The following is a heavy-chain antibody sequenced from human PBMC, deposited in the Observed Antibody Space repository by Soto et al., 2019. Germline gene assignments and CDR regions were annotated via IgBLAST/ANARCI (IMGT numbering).Heavy chain of an antibody. Sequence: QVQLVQSGAEVKKPGASVKVSCKASGYTFTSYYMHWVRQAPGQGLEWMGIINPSGGSTSYAQKFQGRVTMTRDTSTSTVYMELSSLRSEDTAVYYCARRRPKEPNCTNGVCTIMGGFDPWGQGTLVTVSS. V-gene: IGHV1-46*01. D-gene: IGHD2-8*01. CDR1: GYTFTSYY. CDR2: INPSGGST. J-gene: IGHJ5*02. CDR3: ARRRPKEPNCTNGVCTIMGGFDP.